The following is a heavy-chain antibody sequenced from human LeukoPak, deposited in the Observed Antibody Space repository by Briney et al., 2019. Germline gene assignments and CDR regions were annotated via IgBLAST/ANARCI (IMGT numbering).Heavy chain of an antibody. Sequence: GASVKVSCKAFGYTFTSYDINWVRQATGQGLEWMGWMNPNSGNTGYSQKFQGRVTMTGSTSINTAYMEMSSLRSEDTAVYYCARAVEMATTDALDIWGQGTMVTASS. D-gene: IGHD5-24*01. J-gene: IGHJ3*02. V-gene: IGHV1-8*01. CDR1: GYTFTSYD. CDR3: ARAVEMATTDALDI. CDR2: MNPNSGNT.